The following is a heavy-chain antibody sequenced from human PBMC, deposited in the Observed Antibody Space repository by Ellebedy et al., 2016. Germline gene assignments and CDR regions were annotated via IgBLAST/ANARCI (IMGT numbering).Heavy chain of an antibody. CDR3: ARGTGSGHYAFDI. CDR2: ISSSSSYI. J-gene: IGHJ3*02. CDR1: GFTFSSYS. V-gene: IGHV3-21*01. Sequence: GESLKISXAASGFTFSSYSMNWVRQAPGKGLEWVSSISSSSSYIYYADSVKGRFTISRDNAKNSLYLQMNSLRAEDTAVYYCARGTGSGHYAFDIWGQGTMVTVSS. D-gene: IGHD3-22*01.